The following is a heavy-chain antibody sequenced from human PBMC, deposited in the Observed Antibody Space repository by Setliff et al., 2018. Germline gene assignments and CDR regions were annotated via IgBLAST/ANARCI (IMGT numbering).Heavy chain of an antibody. CDR3: ARGRAGHSGH. V-gene: IGHV4-59*06. Sequence: PSETLSLTCNVSGASVSSHYWDWIRQPPGKGLEWIGYIYYSGSTSYYNPSLKSRVTISVDTSKNQFSLKLSSVTAADTAVYYCARGRAGHSGHWGQGTLVTVSS. CDR1: GASVSSHY. CDR2: IYYSGSTS. J-gene: IGHJ4*02. D-gene: IGHD6-19*01.